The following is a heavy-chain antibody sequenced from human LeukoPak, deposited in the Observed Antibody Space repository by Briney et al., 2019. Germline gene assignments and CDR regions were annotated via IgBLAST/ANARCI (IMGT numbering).Heavy chain of an antibody. CDR2: IKQDGSEK. CDR3: ARDESSYAIDY. J-gene: IGHJ4*02. D-gene: IGHD2-2*01. V-gene: IGHV3-7*03. CDR1: GFTFSSYA. Sequence: PGGSLRLSCAASGFTFSSYAMSWVRQAPGKGLEWVANIKQDGSEKYYVDSVKGRFTISRDNAKNSLYLQMNSLRAEDTAVYYCARDESSYAIDYWGQGTLVTVSS.